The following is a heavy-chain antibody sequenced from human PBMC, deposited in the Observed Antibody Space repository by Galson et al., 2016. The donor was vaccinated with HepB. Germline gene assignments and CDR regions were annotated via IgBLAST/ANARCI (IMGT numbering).Heavy chain of an antibody. V-gene: IGHV3-9*01. CDR3: AGSCSSTRCYMSRYPYAMGV. D-gene: IGHD2-2*02. J-gene: IGHJ6*02. Sequence: SLRLSCAASGITFDAYAMHWVRQVPGKGLEWVSHISWNGDNTGYADSVKGRFTITRDNAKYSLYLQMNSLRPEDSALYYCAGSCSSTRCYMSRYPYAMGVWGQGTTVTVSS. CDR2: ISWNGDNT. CDR1: GITFDAYA.